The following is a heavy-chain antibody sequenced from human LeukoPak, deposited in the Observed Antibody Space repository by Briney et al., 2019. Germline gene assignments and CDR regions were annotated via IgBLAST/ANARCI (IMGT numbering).Heavy chain of an antibody. CDR1: GGSFSGYY. CDR3: ARGRMGITMVRGARDPVAYYYGMDV. J-gene: IGHJ6*04. D-gene: IGHD3-10*01. V-gene: IGHV4-34*01. CDR2: INHSGST. Sequence: PSETLSLTCAVYGGSFSGYYWSWIRQPPGKGLEWIGEINHSGSTNYNPSLKSRVTISVDTSKNQFSLKLSFVTAADTAVYYCARGRMGITMVRGARDPVAYYYGMDVWGKGTTVTVSS.